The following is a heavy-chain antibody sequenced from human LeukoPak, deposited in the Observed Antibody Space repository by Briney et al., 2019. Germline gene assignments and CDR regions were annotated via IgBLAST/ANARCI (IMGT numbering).Heavy chain of an antibody. CDR1: GYTFTGYY. CDR3: ARGGSSWSRKNNWFDP. D-gene: IGHD6-13*01. J-gene: IGHJ5*02. V-gene: IGHV1-2*02. CDR2: INPNSGGT. Sequence: ASVKVSCKASGYTFTGYYMHWVRQAPGQGLEWMGWINPNSGGTNYAQKFQGRVTMTRDTSTSTAYMELSRLRSDDTAVYYCARGGSSWSRKNNWFDPWGQGTLVTVSS.